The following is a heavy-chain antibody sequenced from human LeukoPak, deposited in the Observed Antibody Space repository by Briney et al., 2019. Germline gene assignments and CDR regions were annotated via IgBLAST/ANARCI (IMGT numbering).Heavy chain of an antibody. CDR2: IDPSDSYT. D-gene: IGHD4-17*01. Sequence: GESLMISWNGSGYSFTSYWISRVRQRPGKGPEGMGRIDPSDSYTNYSPSFQGHVAISADKSISTAYLQWSSLKASDTAMYYCARRTVYGDYTFDYWGQGTLVTVSS. V-gene: IGHV5-10-1*01. CDR3: ARRTVYGDYTFDY. CDR1: GYSFTSYW. J-gene: IGHJ4*02.